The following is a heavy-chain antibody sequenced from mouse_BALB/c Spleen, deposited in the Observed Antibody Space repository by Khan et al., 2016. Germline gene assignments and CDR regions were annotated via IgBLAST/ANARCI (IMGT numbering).Heavy chain of an antibody. V-gene: IGHV2-9*02. CDR1: GFSLTTYG. Sequence: QVQLQESGPGLVAPSQSLSITCTVSGFSLTTYGVHWVRQPPGKGLEWLGVIWAGGSTNYNSALMSRLSIRKDNSKSQVFLKMNSLQTDDTATYYCARDRYYGTSYFDYWGQGTTLTVSS. D-gene: IGHD1-1*01. CDR3: ARDRYYGTSYFDY. J-gene: IGHJ2*01. CDR2: IWAGGST.